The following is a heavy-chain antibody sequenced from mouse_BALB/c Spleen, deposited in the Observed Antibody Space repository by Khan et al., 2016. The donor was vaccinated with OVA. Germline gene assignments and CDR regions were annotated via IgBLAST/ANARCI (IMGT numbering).Heavy chain of an antibody. CDR3: VQPSYDPRNVDG. V-gene: IGHV14-3*02. Sequence: EVQLQQSGTELVKPGASVKLSCTASGFNIKDTYMHWVKQRPEQGLEWIGRIAPANGETKYDPKFQGKATITADTSSNTPYLQLSSLTSEDTAVYDCVQPSYDPRNVDGWGAGTTVTVAS. D-gene: IGHD2-10*02. CDR2: IAPANGET. J-gene: IGHJ1*01. CDR1: GFNIKDTY.